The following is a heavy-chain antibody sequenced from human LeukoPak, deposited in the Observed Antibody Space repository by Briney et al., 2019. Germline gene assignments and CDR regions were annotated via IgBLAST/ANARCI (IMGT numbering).Heavy chain of an antibody. D-gene: IGHD3-10*01. V-gene: IGHV1-46*01. J-gene: IGHJ4*02. CDR1: GDTFTSYY. Sequence: GASVKVSCKASGDTFTSYYMHWVRQAPGQGLEWMGIINPSGGSTSYAQKFQGRVTMTRDMSTSTVYMELSSLRSDDTAVYYCARDPTMVRGVHFGWDYWGQGTLVTVSS. CDR3: ARDPTMVRGVHFGWDY. CDR2: INPSGGST.